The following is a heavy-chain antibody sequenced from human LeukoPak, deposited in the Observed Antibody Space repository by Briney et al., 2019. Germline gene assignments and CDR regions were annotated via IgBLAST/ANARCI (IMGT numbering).Heavy chain of an antibody. CDR3: ARDNWNYGSSMDV. CDR1: GGSISGGDYY. CDR2: IYYSGST. Sequence: SQTLSLTCTVSGGSISGGDYYWSWIRQPPGKGLEWIGYIYYSGSTNYNPSLKSRVTISVDTPKNQFSLKLSSVTAADTAVYYCARDNWNYGSSMDVWGQGTTVTVSS. D-gene: IGHD1-7*01. V-gene: IGHV4-61*08. J-gene: IGHJ6*02.